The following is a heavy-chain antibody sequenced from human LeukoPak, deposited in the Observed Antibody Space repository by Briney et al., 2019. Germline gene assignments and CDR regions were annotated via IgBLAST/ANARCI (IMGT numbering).Heavy chain of an antibody. CDR1: GLTFSSYG. D-gene: IGHD2-2*01. CDR2: IWYDGSNK. V-gene: IGHV3-33*08. CDR3: ASGYCSSTSCYAFDY. Sequence: GGSLRLSCLVSGLTFSSYGMHWVRQAPGKGLEWVAVIWYDGSNKYYADSVKGRFTISRDNSKNTLYLQMNSLRAEDTAVYYCASGYCSSTSCYAFDYWGQGTLVTVSS. J-gene: IGHJ4*02.